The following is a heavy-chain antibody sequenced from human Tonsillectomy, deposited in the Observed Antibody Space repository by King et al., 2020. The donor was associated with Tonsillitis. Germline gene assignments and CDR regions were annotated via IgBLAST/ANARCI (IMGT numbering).Heavy chain of an antibody. V-gene: IGHV3-21*01. CDR3: ARERYSGYIPVGAFDI. CDR1: GFTFSRYT. CDR2: IGSVDSFI. D-gene: IGHD5-12*01. J-gene: IGHJ3*02. Sequence: VQLVESGGGLVKPGGSLRLSCAASGFTFSRYTMNWLRQAPGKGLEWVSSIGSVDSFIYYADSVKGRFTISRDNAKNSLYLHMNSLRADDTAVYYCARERYSGYIPVGAFDIWGQGTVVTVSS.